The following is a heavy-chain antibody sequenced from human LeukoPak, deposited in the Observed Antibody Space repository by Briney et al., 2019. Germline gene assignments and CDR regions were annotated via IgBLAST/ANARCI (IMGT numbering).Heavy chain of an antibody. Sequence: GGSLRLSCAASGFTFSSYSMNWVRQAPGKGLEWVSSLSSSSTYIYYADSVKGRFTISRDNAKNSLYLQMNSLRAEDTAVYYCANSLPPRYYGSGSPGGMDVWGQGTTVTVSS. CDR3: ANSLPPRYYGSGSPGGMDV. D-gene: IGHD3-10*01. J-gene: IGHJ6*02. V-gene: IGHV3-21*01. CDR1: GFTFSSYS. CDR2: LSSSSTYI.